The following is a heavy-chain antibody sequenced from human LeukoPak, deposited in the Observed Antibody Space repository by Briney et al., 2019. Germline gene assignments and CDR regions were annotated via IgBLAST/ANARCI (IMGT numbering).Heavy chain of an antibody. CDR2: ISSSSSYI. J-gene: IGHJ4*02. D-gene: IGHD4-17*01. V-gene: IGHV3-21*01. CDR3: ARDLYGDYGYYDY. CDR1: GFTVSGNY. Sequence: GGSLRLSCTAYGFTVSGNYMNWVRQAPGKGLEWVSSISSSSSYIYSADSVKGRFTISRDNAKNSLYLQMNSLRAEDTAVYYCARDLYGDYGYYDYWGQGTLVTVSS.